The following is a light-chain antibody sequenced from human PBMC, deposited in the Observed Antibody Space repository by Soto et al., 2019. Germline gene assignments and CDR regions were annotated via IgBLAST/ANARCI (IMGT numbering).Light chain of an antibody. CDR1: SSNIGSNT. CDR2: NDN. CDR3: GAWDDSLSALFV. V-gene: IGLV1-44*01. Sequence: QSVLTQPPSASGTPGQRVTISCSGSSSNIGSNTVNWYQKFPGTAPKLLIYNDNQRPSGVPDRFSGSKSGTSASLAISGLQSEDEADYYCGAWDDSLSALFVFGAGTKLTVL. J-gene: IGLJ1*01.